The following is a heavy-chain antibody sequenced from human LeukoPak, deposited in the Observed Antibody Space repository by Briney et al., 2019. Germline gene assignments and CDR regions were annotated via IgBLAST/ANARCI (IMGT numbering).Heavy chain of an antibody. D-gene: IGHD3-22*01. J-gene: IGHJ4*02. CDR1: GGSISSYY. CDR3: ARDRGAYYDSGVDY. Sequence: SETLSLTCTVSGGSISSYYWSWVRQPAGKGLEWIGRIYTSGSTNYNPSLKSQVTMSVDTSKNQFSLKLSSVTAADTAVYYCARDRGAYYDSGVDYWGQGTLVTVSS. V-gene: IGHV4-4*07. CDR2: IYTSGST.